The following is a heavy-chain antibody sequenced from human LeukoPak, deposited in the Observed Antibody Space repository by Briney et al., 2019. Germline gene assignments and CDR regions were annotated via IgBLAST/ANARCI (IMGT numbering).Heavy chain of an antibody. CDR3: AKVPFSLGATTYFDY. CDR1: GFTVSSNY. CDR2: IYSGGST. J-gene: IGHJ4*02. V-gene: IGHV3-53*01. Sequence: GGSLRLSCAASGFTVSSNYMSWVRQAPGKGLEWVSVIYSGGSTYYADSVKGRFTISRDNSKNTLYLQMNSLRAEDTAVYYCAKVPFSLGATTYFDYWGQGTLVTVSS. D-gene: IGHD1-26*01.